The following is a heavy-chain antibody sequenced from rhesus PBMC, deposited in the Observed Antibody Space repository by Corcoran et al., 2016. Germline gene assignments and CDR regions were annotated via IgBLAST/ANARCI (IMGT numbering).Heavy chain of an antibody. D-gene: IGHD3-22*01. CDR3: ARGSGVHGLDS. Sequence: QVQLQESGPGLVKPSETLSLTCAVSGGSISDNYWSWIRQSPGKGLEWIGRISLCVGTTDYSPDLKSRIAISTDTSKNHFSLKLTSVTAAATAIYYCARGSGVHGLDSWGQGVVVTVSS. CDR2: ISLCVGTT. V-gene: IGHV4-173*01. CDR1: GGSISDNY. J-gene: IGHJ6*01.